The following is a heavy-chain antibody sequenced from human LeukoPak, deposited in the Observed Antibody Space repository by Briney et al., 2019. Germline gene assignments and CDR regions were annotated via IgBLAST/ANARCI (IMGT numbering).Heavy chain of an antibody. Sequence: ASVTVSCMASGYTFTGYPMHWVRQAPAQGLEWMGWINPNSGGTNYEQKFQGRVPMTRDTSISTAYMELSRLRSDDTAVYYCARENGSGSMDWGQGTLVTVSS. CDR1: GYTFTGYP. J-gene: IGHJ4*02. D-gene: IGHD3-10*01. V-gene: IGHV1-2*02. CDR3: ARENGSGSMD. CDR2: INPNSGGT.